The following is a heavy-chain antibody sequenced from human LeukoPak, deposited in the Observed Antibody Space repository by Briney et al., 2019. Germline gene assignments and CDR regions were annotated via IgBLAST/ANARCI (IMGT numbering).Heavy chain of an antibody. Sequence: GGSLRLSCAASGFTFDDYGMSWVRQAPGKGLEWVSAISGTGGTTYYADSVKGRFTISRDNSKNTLYLQMNSLRAEDTAVYYCAKNGDRGAYCSGGSCYPYYYYYMDVRGKGTTVTISS. CDR1: GFTFDDYG. V-gene: IGHV3-23*01. CDR2: ISGTGGTT. CDR3: AKNGDRGAYCSGGSCYPYYYYYMDV. D-gene: IGHD2-15*01. J-gene: IGHJ6*03.